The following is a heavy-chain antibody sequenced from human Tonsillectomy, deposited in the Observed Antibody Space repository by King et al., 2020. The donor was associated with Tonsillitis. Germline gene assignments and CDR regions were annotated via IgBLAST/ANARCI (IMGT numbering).Heavy chain of an antibody. CDR3: AKQTGFCSGGTCSLDY. D-gene: IGHD2-15*01. Sequence: QLVQSGGGLVQSGGSLRLSFAASGFTLSNYAMSWVRQAPGKGLDWVSTFSGSGAYTYYADSVEGRFTISRDNSKNQLCLQRNSLRAEDTAVYYCAKQTGFCSGGTCSLDYWGQGALVTVSS. V-gene: IGHV3-23*04. CDR2: FSGSGAYT. J-gene: IGHJ4*02. CDR1: GFTLSNYA.